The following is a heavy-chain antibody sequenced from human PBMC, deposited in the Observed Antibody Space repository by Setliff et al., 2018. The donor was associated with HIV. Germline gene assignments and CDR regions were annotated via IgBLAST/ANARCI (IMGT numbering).Heavy chain of an antibody. CDR1: GYSINNGYY. Sequence: PSETLSLTCSVSGYSINNGYYWGWIRQPPGKGLEWVATIYQTGNTYYSPSLKSRVTVSVDTSKNQFSLTLTSVTAADTAVYYCANWNTTVDADSWGQGTLVTVSS. J-gene: IGHJ4*02. CDR3: ANWNTTVDADS. D-gene: IGHD1-1*01. CDR2: IYQTGNT. V-gene: IGHV4-38-2*02.